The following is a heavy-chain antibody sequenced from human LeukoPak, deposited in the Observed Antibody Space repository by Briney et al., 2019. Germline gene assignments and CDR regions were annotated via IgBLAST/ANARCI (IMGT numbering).Heavy chain of an antibody. CDR2: ISVSGNT. V-gene: IGHV3-23*01. J-gene: IGHJ6*04. CDR1: GFTLSSYA. Sequence: GGSLRLSCAASGFTLSSYAMSWVRQGPGKGLEWVSAISVSGNTYHADSVKGRFTISRDSSKNTLYLQMNSLRAEDAAVYYCAELGITMIGGVWGKGTTVTISS. CDR3: AELGITMIGGV. D-gene: IGHD3-10*02.